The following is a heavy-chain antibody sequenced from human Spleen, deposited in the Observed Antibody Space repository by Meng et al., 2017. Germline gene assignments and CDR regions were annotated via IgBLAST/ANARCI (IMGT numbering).Heavy chain of an antibody. D-gene: IGHD3-3*01. CDR2: ISGSGSST. CDR1: GFTFSSFA. CDR3: ARDLAWVLFDY. V-gene: IGHV3-23*01. Sequence: GGSLRLSCAASGFTFSSFAMTWVRQAPGKGLEWVSAISGSGSSTYYADSVKGRFTVSRDNAKNTLYLQMNSLGADDTAVYYCARDLAWVLFDYWGQGALVTVSS. J-gene: IGHJ4*02.